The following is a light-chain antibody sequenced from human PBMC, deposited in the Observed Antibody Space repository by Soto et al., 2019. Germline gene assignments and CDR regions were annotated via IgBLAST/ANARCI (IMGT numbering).Light chain of an antibody. CDR2: AAS. CDR3: QQYNNWPPTWT. Sequence: EIVMTQSPATLSVSPGERATLSCRASHDVSTYLAWYQQKSGQAPRLLIYAASTRATGIPARFSGSGSGTEFSLTISSLQSEDFALYYCQQYNNWPPTWTFGQGTKVDIK. J-gene: IGKJ1*01. V-gene: IGKV3-15*01. CDR1: HDVSTY.